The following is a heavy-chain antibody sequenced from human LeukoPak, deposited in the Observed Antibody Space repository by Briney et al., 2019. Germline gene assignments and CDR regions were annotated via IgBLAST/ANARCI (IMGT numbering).Heavy chain of an antibody. CDR2: IYYNGNT. J-gene: IGHJ4*02. CDR1: GGSIGSSNDY. D-gene: IGHD2-2*01. V-gene: IGHV4-39*01. Sequence: SETLSLTCTASGGSIGSSNDYWVWIRQPPRKGLDWVGSIYYNGNTYSNPSLKSRVTISVDTSRTQFSLKLSSVTAADTAVYYCARRSHCTSATCQPHWGQGTLVTVSS. CDR3: ARRSHCTSATCQPH.